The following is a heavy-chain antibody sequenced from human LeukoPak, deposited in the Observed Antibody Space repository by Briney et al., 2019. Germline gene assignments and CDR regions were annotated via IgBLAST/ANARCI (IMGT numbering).Heavy chain of an antibody. CDR3: ARAGYSYGTGYYFDY. CDR2: IYYSGST. J-gene: IGHJ4*02. Sequence: SETLSLTCTVSGGSISSSSYYWGWIRQPPGKGLEWIGSIYYSGSTYYNPSLKSRVTISVDTSKNQFSLKLSSVTAADTAVYYCARAGYSYGTGYYFDYWGQGTLVTVSS. V-gene: IGHV4-39*07. D-gene: IGHD5-18*01. CDR1: GGSISSSSYY.